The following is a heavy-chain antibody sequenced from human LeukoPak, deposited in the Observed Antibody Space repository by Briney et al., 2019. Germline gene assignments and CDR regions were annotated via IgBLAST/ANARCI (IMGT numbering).Heavy chain of an antibody. Sequence: GASVKVSCKVSGYTLTELSMHWVRQAPGKGLEWMGGFDPEDGETIYAQKFQGRVTMTEDTSTDTAYMELSSLRSEDTAVYYCATAYRDPINIAPTPYYYYYMDVWGKGTTVTVSS. CDR3: ATAYRDPINIAPTPYYYYYMDV. V-gene: IGHV1-24*01. CDR1: GYTLTELS. J-gene: IGHJ6*03. CDR2: FDPEDGET. D-gene: IGHD6-13*01.